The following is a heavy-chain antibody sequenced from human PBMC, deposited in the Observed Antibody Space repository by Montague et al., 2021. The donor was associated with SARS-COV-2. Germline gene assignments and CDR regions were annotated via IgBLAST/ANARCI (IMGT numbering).Heavy chain of an antibody. CDR2: ISYDGSNK. J-gene: IGHJ6*02. CDR3: ARDREITMVRGAPLYGMDV. V-gene: IGHV3-30-3*01. Sequence: SRRLSFAASGFTFSSYAMHWVRQAPGKGLEWVAVISYDGSNKYYSDSVKGRFTISRDNSKNTLYLQMNSLRAEDTAVYYCARDREITMVRGAPLYGMDVWGQGTTVTVSS. D-gene: IGHD3-10*01. CDR1: GFTFSSYA.